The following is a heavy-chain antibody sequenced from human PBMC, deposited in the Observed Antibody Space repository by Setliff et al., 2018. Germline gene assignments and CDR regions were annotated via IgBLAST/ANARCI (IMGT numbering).Heavy chain of an antibody. J-gene: IGHJ4*02. V-gene: IGHV3-23*01. CDR1: GFAFDIYL. CDR3: AKGQGGRDSGTIEAAIYGPQSYYFDY. D-gene: IGHD6-13*01. Sequence: GGSLRLSCVASGFAFDIYLLTWVRQAPGKGLEWVSAISSTGTTYYADSVTGRFTVSRDISMNTLYLQMNSLRAEDTAVYYCAKGQGGRDSGTIEAAIYGPQSYYFDYWGQGTLVTVSS. CDR2: ISSTGTT.